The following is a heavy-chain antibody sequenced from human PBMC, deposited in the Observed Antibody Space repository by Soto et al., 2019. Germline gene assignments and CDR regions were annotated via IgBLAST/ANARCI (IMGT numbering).Heavy chain of an antibody. CDR2: IWYDGSNK. J-gene: IGHJ6*02. CDR3: ARVMGVTAQYYYYYRMDV. CDR1: GFTFSSYG. Sequence: PGGSLRLSCAASGFTFSSYGMHWVRQAPAKGLEWVAVIWYDGSNKYYADSVKGRFTISRDNSKNTLYLQMNSLRAEDTAVYYCARVMGVTAQYYYYYRMDVWGQGTTVTVSS. D-gene: IGHD2-21*02. V-gene: IGHV3-33*01.